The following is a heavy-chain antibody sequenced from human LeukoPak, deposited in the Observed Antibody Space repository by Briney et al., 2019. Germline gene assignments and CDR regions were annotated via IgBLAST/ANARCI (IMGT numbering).Heavy chain of an antibody. J-gene: IGHJ5*02. V-gene: IGHV3-23*01. D-gene: IGHD6-13*01. CDR3: ANVVGSAAAGNRWFDP. CDR2: ISGSGGST. CDR1: GFTFSSYA. Sequence: GGSLRLSCAASGFTFSSYAMSWVRQAPGKGLEWVSAISGSGGSTYYADSVKGRFTISRDNSKNTLYLQMNSLRAEDTAVYYCANVVGSAAAGNRWFDPWGQGTLVTISS.